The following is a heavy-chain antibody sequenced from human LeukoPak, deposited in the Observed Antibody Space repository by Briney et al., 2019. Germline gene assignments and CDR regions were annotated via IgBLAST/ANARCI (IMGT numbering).Heavy chain of an antibody. CDR3: ARTQEVPGYCSGGSCYRIDY. J-gene: IGHJ4*02. CDR2: ISYDGSNK. Sequence: GGSLRLSCAASGFTFSSYGMHWVRQAPGKGLEWVAVISYDGSNKYYADSVKGRFTISRDNSKNTLYLQMNSLRAEDTAVYYCARTQEVPGYCSGGSCYRIDYWGQGTLVTVSS. CDR1: GFTFSSYG. V-gene: IGHV3-30*03. D-gene: IGHD2-15*01.